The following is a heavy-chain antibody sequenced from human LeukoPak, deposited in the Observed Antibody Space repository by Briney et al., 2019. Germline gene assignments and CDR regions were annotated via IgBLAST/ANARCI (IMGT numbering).Heavy chain of an antibody. CDR1: GYTFISYG. CDR3: ARGKEREPFDF. CDR2: IFTYNGDT. D-gene: IGHD1-1*01. Sequence: ASVKVSCKASGYTFISYGISWVRQAPGQGLEWVGWIFTYNGDTKYEKKFQGRVTMTTDSSTNTVYLEPRSLRSDDTAVYYCARGKEREPFDFWGQGTLVTVSS. V-gene: IGHV1-18*01. J-gene: IGHJ4*02.